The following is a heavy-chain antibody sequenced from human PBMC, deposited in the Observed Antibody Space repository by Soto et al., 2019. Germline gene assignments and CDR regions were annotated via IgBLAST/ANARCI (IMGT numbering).Heavy chain of an antibody. CDR1: GFTFSSYA. J-gene: IGHJ6*02. D-gene: IGHD2-2*01. Sequence: GGSLRLSCAASGFTFSSYAMHWVRQAPGKGLEWVANIKQDGSEKYYVDSVKGRFTISRDNAKNSLYLQMNSLRAEDTAVYYYARDVWYQLLFGYYFYGMYVLGQGTTVTVSS. CDR2: IKQDGSEK. V-gene: IGHV3-7*04. CDR3: ARDVWYQLLFGYYFYGMYV.